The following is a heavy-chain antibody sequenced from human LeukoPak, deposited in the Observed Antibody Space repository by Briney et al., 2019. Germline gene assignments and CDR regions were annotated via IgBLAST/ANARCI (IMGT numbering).Heavy chain of an antibody. J-gene: IGHJ2*01. D-gene: IGHD5-12*01. Sequence: PSQTLSLTCTVSGGSISSGSYYWSWIRQPPGKGLEWIGYIYYSGSTNYNPSLKSRVAISVDTSKNQFSLKLSSVTAADTAVYYCARDRAYSGYSPYWYFDLWGRGTLVTVSS. CDR2: IYYSGST. CDR1: GGSISSGSYY. V-gene: IGHV4-61*01. CDR3: ARDRAYSGYSPYWYFDL.